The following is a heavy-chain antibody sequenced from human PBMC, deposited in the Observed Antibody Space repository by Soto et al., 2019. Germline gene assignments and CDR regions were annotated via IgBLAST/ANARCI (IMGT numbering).Heavy chain of an antibody. D-gene: IGHD1-26*01. CDR3: ARAIVGATRWFDP. J-gene: IGHJ5*02. CDR2: IYYSGST. CDR1: GGSISSYY. Sequence: LSLTCTVSGGSISSYYWSWIRQPPGKGLEWIGYIYYSGSTNYNPSLKSRVTISVDTSKNQFSLKLSSVTAADTAVYYCARAIVGATRWFDPWGQGTLVTVSS. V-gene: IGHV4-59*01.